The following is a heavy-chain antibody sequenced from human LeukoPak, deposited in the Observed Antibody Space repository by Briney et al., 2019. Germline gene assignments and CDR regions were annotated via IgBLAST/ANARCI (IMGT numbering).Heavy chain of an antibody. CDR3: ATGGLYCSSTSCSKSGPDY. J-gene: IGHJ4*02. CDR1: GYTLTELS. V-gene: IGHV1-24*01. Sequence: GASVKVSCKVSGYTLTELSMHWVRQAPGKGLEWMGGFDPEDGETIYAQKFQGRVTMTEDTSTDTAYMELSSLRSEDTAVYYCATGGLYCSSTSCSKSGPDYWGQGTLVTVSS. D-gene: IGHD2-2*01. CDR2: FDPEDGET.